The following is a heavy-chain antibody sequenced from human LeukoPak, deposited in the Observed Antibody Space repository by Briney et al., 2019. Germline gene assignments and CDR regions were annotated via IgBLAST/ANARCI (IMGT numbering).Heavy chain of an antibody. CDR3: PRIPLGGQTVDY. J-gene: IGHJ4*02. Sequence: PGRSLRLSCTASGFTFSSYGMHWVRQAPGRGLEWVALIWYDGSNKYYSDSVKGRFTISRDNSNNALYLQMSSLRAEDTAVYYGPRIPLGGQTVDYWGQGTLVTVSS. V-gene: IGHV3-33*01. CDR1: GFTFSSYG. D-gene: IGHD3-16*01. CDR2: IWYDGSNK.